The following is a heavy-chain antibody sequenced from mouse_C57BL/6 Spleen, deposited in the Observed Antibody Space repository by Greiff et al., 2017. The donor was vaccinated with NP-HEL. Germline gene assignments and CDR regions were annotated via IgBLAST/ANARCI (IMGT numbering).Heavy chain of an antibody. V-gene: IGHV14-4*01. CDR1: GFNIKDDY. Sequence: VQLKQSGAELVRPGASVKLSCTASGFNIKDDYMHWVKQRPEQGLEWIGWIDPENGDTEYASKFQGKATITADTSSNTAYLQLSSLTSEDTAVYYCTTWWLLRSYAMDYWGQGTSVTVSS. CDR3: TTWWLLRSYAMDY. CDR2: IDPENGDT. J-gene: IGHJ4*01. D-gene: IGHD1-1*01.